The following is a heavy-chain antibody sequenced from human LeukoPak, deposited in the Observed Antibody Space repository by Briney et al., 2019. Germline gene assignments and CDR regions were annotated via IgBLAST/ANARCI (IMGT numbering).Heavy chain of an antibody. Sequence: SVKVSCKASGGTFSSYAISWVRQAPGQGLEWMGGIIPIFGTANYAQKFQGRVTITTDEPTSIAYMELSSLRSEDTAVYYCARDRYYYDSSGYFSYDYWGQGTLVTVSS. CDR2: IIPIFGTA. CDR3: ARDRYYYDSSGYFSYDY. D-gene: IGHD3-22*01. CDR1: GGTFSSYA. V-gene: IGHV1-69*05. J-gene: IGHJ4*02.